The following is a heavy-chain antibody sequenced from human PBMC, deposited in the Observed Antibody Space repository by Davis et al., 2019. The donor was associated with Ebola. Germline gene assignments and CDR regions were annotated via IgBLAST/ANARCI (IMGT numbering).Heavy chain of an antibody. J-gene: IGHJ2*01. Sequence: GGSLRLSCAASGFTLSSYAMSWVRQAPGKGLEWVSAISGSGGSTYYADSVKGRFTISRDNSKNTLYLQMNSLRAEDTAVYYCASGIDAWRLDYWYFDLWGRGTLVTVSS. V-gene: IGHV3-23*01. CDR3: ASGIDAWRLDYWYFDL. D-gene: IGHD1-1*01. CDR2: ISGSGGST. CDR1: GFTLSSYA.